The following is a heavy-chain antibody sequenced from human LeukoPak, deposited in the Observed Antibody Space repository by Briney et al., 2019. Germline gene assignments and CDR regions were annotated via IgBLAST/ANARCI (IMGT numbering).Heavy chain of an antibody. D-gene: IGHD3-22*01. J-gene: IGHJ4*02. CDR1: GGTCSSYA. V-gene: IGHV1-69*04. Sequence: ASVKVSCKASGGTCSSYAISWVRQAPGQGLEWMGRIIPIFDIANYAQKFQGRVTITADKSTSTAYMELSSLRSEDTAVYYCARSTSFSSGYYPYYFDYWGQGTLVTVSS. CDR2: IIPIFDIA. CDR3: ARSTSFSSGYYPYYFDY.